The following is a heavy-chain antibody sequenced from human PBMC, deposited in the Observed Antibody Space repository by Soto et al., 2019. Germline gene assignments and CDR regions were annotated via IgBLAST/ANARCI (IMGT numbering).Heavy chain of an antibody. CDR1: GGTFSSNI. V-gene: IGHV1-69*02. CDR2: IIPILGIA. J-gene: IGHJ4*02. Sequence: QVQLVQSGAEVKKPGSSVKVSCKASGGTFSSNIISWGQRALEQGLEWMGRIIPILGIANYAQKFQGRVTITADKSTSTAYMELSSLRSEDTAVYYCARFPQTAIVGAAYFDYWGQGTLVTVSS. CDR3: ARFPQTAIVGAAYFDY. D-gene: IGHD1-26*01.